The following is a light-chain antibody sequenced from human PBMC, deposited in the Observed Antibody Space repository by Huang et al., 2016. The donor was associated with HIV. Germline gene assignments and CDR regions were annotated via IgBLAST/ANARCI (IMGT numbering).Light chain of an antibody. CDR2: DVS. Sequence: DIQMTQSPSTLSASVGDRVTITCRASQSFTPWLAWYQQKPGKAPKLLIYDVSSLESGVPSRFSGSGSGTEFTLTISSLQPDDFATYYCQQYDGYPWTFGQGTKVEIK. CDR3: QQYDGYPWT. V-gene: IGKV1-5*01. J-gene: IGKJ1*01. CDR1: QSFTPW.